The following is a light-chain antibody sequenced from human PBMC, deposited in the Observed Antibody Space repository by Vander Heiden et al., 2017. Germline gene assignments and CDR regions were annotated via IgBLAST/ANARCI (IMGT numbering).Light chain of an antibody. Sequence: DIQMTQSPSTLSAFVGDRVTITCRASQSINTYLAWYQQKPGKAPNLLIYKASILESGVPSRFSGSGSGTEFTLTISILQPDDFATYYCQQYNSFTWTFGQGTKVEIK. J-gene: IGKJ1*01. CDR3: QQYNSFTWT. CDR2: KAS. CDR1: QSINTY. V-gene: IGKV1-5*03.